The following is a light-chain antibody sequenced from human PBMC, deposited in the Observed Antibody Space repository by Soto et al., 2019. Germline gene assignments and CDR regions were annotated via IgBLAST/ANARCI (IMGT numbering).Light chain of an antibody. CDR1: SSNIGSNY. J-gene: IGLJ1*01. V-gene: IGLV1-47*01. CDR3: AAWDDSLSVFYV. Sequence: VLTQPPSASGTPGQRVTISCSGSSSNIGSNYVYWYQQLPGTAPKLLIYRNNQRPSGVPDRFSGSKSGTSASLAISGLRSEDEADYYCAAWDDSLSVFYVFGTGTKVNVL. CDR2: RNN.